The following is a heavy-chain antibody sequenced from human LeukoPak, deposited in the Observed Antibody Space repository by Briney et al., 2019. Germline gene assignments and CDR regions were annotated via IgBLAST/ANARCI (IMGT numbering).Heavy chain of an antibody. Sequence: GGSLRLSCAASGFTFRSCTMSWVRQAPGKGLEWVSVISGSGGNTYYADPVKGRFTISRDNSKNTLYMQMNSLRAEDTAVYYCAKAPTPVVAATLFHHWGQGTLVTVS. D-gene: IGHD2-15*01. V-gene: IGHV3-23*01. CDR3: AKAPTPVVAATLFHH. J-gene: IGHJ1*01. CDR1: GFTFRSCT. CDR2: ISGSGGNT.